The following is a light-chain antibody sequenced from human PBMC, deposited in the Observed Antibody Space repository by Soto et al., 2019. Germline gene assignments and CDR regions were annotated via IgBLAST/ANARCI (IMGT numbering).Light chain of an antibody. CDR3: SSYTTAFFYV. J-gene: IGLJ1*01. CDR1: SSDIGAFNY. CDR2: GVT. Sequence: QSALTQPASVSGSPGQSITISCTGSSSDIGAFNYGAWYQQHPGKAPKLIIHGVTNRPSGVSSRFSGSKSDYTASLTISGLQAEDEADYYCSSYTTAFFYVFGTGTKVTAL. V-gene: IGLV2-14*01.